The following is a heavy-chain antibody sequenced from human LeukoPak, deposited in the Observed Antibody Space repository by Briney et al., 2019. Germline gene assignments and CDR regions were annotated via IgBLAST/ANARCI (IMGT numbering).Heavy chain of an antibody. CDR1: GGTFSSYA. V-gene: IGHV1-69*05. Sequence: GASVKVSCKASGGTFSSYAISWVRQAPGQGLEWMGGISPIFGTANYAQEFQGRVTITTDESTSTAYMELSSLRSEDTAVYYCARGRLGFKYSSSPLGFSYFDYWGQGTLVTVSS. D-gene: IGHD6-6*01. CDR3: ARGRLGFKYSSSPLGFSYFDY. CDR2: ISPIFGTA. J-gene: IGHJ4*02.